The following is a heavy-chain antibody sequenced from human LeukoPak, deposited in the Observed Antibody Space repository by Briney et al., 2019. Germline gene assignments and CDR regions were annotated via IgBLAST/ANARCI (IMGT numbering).Heavy chain of an antibody. CDR1: GYTFTGYY. D-gene: IGHD6-13*01. CDR2: INPNSGGR. CDR3: ARARRSSWYGDAFDI. V-gene: IGHV1-2*02. J-gene: IGHJ3*02. Sequence: ASVKVSCKASGYTFTGYYMHWVRQAPGQGLEWMGWINPNSGGRNYAQKFQGRVTMTRDTSISTAYMELSRLRSDDTAVYYCARARRSSWYGDAFDIWGQETMVTVSS.